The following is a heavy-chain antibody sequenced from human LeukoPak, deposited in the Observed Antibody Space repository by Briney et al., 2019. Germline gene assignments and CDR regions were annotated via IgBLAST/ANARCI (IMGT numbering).Heavy chain of an antibody. Sequence: GGSLRLSCAASGFSFRSFWMSWVRQAPGKGLEWVANINQDGSEKNYVDSVKGRFTISRDGAKNSLYLQMNSLRAEDAAVYYCAREQCSGNSCYYYWGQGTLVTVSS. CDR3: AREQCSGNSCYYY. V-gene: IGHV3-7*01. D-gene: IGHD2-15*01. CDR2: INQDGSEK. J-gene: IGHJ4*02. CDR1: GFSFRSFW.